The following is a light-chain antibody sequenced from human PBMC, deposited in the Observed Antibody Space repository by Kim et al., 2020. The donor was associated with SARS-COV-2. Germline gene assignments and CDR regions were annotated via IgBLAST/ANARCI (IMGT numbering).Light chain of an antibody. J-gene: IGLJ2*01. V-gene: IGLV3-21*04. CDR2: YDS. CDR1: NIGSKS. CDR3: QVWDNGSDHVV. Sequence: SYELTQPPSVSVAPGKTAIISCGGNNIGSKSVHWYQKKSGQAPLLVIHYDSGRPSGIPERFSGSTSGNTATLTINRVEAGDEADYYCQVWDNGSDHVVFGGGTKLTVL.